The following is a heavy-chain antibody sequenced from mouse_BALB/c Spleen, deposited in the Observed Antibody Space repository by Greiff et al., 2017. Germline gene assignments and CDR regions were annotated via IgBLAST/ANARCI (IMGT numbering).Heavy chain of an antibody. J-gene: IGHJ3*01. Sequence: VQLKQSGAELVKPGASVKLSCTASGFNIKDTYMHWVKQRPEQGLELIGRIDPANGNTKYDPKFQGKATITADTSSNTAYLQLSSLTSEDTAVYYCARRGYDAWFAYWGQGTLVTVSA. CDR1: GFNIKDTY. CDR2: IDPANGNT. CDR3: ARRGYDAWFAY. V-gene: IGHV14-3*02. D-gene: IGHD2-2*01.